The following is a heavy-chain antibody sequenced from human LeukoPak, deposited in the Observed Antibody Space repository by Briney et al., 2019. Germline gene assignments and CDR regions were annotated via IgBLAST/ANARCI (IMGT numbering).Heavy chain of an antibody. J-gene: IGHJ4*02. CDR2: ISSGGRSI. CDR1: GFTFSSYG. CDR3: ARDRLEGGETFDS. D-gene: IGHD1-1*01. Sequence: GGSLRLSCAASGFTFSSYGMNWVRQAPGKGLEWVSSISSGGRSIDLADSVKGRFTISRDNAENSLFLQMNSLRPEDTAVYFCARDRLEGGETFDSWGQGTLVTVSS. V-gene: IGHV3-21*01.